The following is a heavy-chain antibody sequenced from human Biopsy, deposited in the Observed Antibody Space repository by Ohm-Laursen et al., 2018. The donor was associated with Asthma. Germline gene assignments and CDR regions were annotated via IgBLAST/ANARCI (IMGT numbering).Heavy chain of an antibody. CDR3: ARKAGSCISRTCYSLDF. CDR1: GGTFNAYV. J-gene: IGHJ4*02. V-gene: IGHV1-69*01. CDR2: INSVFGTT. Sequence: SSVKVSCKSLGGTFNAYVIGWVRQAPGQGLEWMGGINSVFGTTTYPQKFQDRVTITADDSTSTVYMELSSLRSEDTAVYYCARKAGSCISRTCYSLDFWGQGALVTVSS. D-gene: IGHD2-2*01.